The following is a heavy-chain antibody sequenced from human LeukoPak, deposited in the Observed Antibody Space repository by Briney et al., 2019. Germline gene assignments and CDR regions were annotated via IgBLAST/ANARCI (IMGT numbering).Heavy chain of an antibody. CDR1: GGSISSYY. V-gene: IGHV4-59*01. CDR2: IYYSGST. J-gene: IGHJ4*02. Sequence: SETLSLTCTVSGGSISSYYWSWIRQPPGKGLEWIGYIYYSGSTNYNPSLKSRVTISVDTSKNQFSLKLSSVTAADTAVYYCARSLRYSSSWYLGYWGQGTLVTVCS. CDR3: ARSLRYSSSWYLGY. D-gene: IGHD6-13*01.